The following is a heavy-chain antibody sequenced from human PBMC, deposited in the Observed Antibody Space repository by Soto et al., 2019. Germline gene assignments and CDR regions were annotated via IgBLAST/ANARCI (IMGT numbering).Heavy chain of an antibody. V-gene: IGHV1-69*13. CDR3: ARDGGPYCSGGSCYAVDYYYGMDV. J-gene: IGHJ6*02. D-gene: IGHD2-15*01. Sequence: SVKVSCKASGGTFSSYAISWVRQAPGQGLEWMGGIIPIFGTANYAQKFQGRVTITADESTSTAYMELSSLRSEDTAVYYCARDGGPYCSGGSCYAVDYYYGMDVWGQGTTVTVSS. CDR2: IIPIFGTA. CDR1: GGTFSSYA.